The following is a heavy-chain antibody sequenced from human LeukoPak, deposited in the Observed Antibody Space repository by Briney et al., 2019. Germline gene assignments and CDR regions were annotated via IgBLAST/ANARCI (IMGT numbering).Heavy chain of an antibody. CDR2: ISSSSSYI. V-gene: IGHV3-21*01. J-gene: IGHJ4*02. CDR3: ATYCSGGSCYSGPVTTSSRIDY. CDR1: GFTFSSYS. D-gene: IGHD2-15*01. Sequence: TGGSLRLSCAASGFTFSSYSMNWVRQAPGKGLEWVSSISSSSSYIYYADSVKGRFTISRDNAKNSLYLQMNSLRAEDTAVYYCATYCSGGSCYSGPVTTSSRIDYWGQGTLVTVSS.